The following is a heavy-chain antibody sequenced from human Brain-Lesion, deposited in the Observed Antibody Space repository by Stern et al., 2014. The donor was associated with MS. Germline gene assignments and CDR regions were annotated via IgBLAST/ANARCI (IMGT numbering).Heavy chain of an antibody. CDR2: IFNSGST. D-gene: IGHD2-2*01. J-gene: IGHJ6*02. CDR3: ARGRVVPGFQYYATDV. V-gene: IGHV4-61*02. Sequence: QLQLQESGPGLVKPSQTLSLSCTVSGGSISSGGYYWSWIRQPAGKGLEWIGRIFNSGSTSYTPPLKSRVTISIDPSKNQFSLRLNSMTAADTAVYYCARGRVVPGFQYYATDVWGQGTTVIVSS. CDR1: GGSISSGGYY.